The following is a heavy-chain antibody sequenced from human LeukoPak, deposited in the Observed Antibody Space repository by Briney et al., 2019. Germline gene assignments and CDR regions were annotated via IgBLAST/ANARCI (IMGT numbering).Heavy chain of an antibody. CDR2: IYTSGTT. V-gene: IGHV4-61*02. Sequence: ASQTLSLTCTVSGGSISSSNYYWSWIRQPAGKGLEWIGRIYTSGTTNYNPSLKSRVTMSVDTSKNQFSLKLSSVTAADTAVYYCAREGFGSEDYWGQGTLVTVSS. J-gene: IGHJ4*02. D-gene: IGHD3-10*01. CDR3: AREGFGSEDY. CDR1: GGSISSSNYY.